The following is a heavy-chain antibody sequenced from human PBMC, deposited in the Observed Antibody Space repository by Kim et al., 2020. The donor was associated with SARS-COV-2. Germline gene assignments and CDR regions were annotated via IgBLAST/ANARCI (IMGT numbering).Heavy chain of an antibody. J-gene: IGHJ4*02. CDR2: IYYSGSA. V-gene: IGHV4-39*01. CDR1: GGSISSSSFY. D-gene: IGHD6-13*01. Sequence: SETLSLTCTVSGGSISSSSFYWGWIHQPPGKGLEWIGSIYYSGSAYYNPSLKSRVTISVDTSKNQFPLNLSAGTAADTAGYYCARQRYSSSWHYWGQGT. CDR3: ARQRYSSSWHY.